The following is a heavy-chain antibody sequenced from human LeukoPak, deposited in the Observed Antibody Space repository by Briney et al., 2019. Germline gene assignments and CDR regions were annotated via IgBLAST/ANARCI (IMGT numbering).Heavy chain of an antibody. J-gene: IGHJ5*01. CDR3: ARNPTVGATRWFDS. CDR2: IFHSGST. Sequence: SETLSLTCTVSGGSMRSNTYYWIWLRPPPGQGLEWIGSIFHSGSTYYNPSLKSRVTISVDMSKNQFSLKVNSVTAADTAVFYCARNPTVGATRWFDSWGQGTLVTVSS. CDR1: GGSMRSNTYY. V-gene: IGHV4-39*01. D-gene: IGHD1-26*01.